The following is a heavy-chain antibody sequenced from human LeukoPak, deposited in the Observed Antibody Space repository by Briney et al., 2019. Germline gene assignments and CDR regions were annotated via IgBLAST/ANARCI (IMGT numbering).Heavy chain of an antibody. CDR1: GGSISSYY. CDR3: ARHYGSGSLGFDY. CDR2: IYYSGST. Sequence: PSETLSLTCTVSGGSISSYYWSWIRQPPAKALQLIGYIYYSGSTNYNPSLKSRVTISVDTSKIQFSLKLGSVTAPDTAVYYCARHYGSGSLGFDYCGQGTLVTVSS. J-gene: IGHJ4*02. V-gene: IGHV4-59*01. D-gene: IGHD3-10*01.